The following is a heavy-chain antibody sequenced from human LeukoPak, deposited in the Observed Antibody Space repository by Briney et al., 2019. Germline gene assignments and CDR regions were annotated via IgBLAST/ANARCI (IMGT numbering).Heavy chain of an antibody. CDR3: ASPVAATDAFDI. D-gene: IGHD6-25*01. V-gene: IGHV4-34*01. CDR2: INHSGST. J-gene: IGHJ3*02. CDR1: GFTFSSYS. Sequence: PGGSLRLSCAASGFTFSSYSMNWVRQPPGKGLEWLGEINHSGSTNYNPSLKSRVTISVDTSKNQFSLKLSSVTAADTAVYYCASPVAATDAFDIWGQGAMVTVSS.